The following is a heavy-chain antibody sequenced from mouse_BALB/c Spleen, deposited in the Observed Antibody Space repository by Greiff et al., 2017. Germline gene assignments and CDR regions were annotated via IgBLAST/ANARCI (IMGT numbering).Heavy chain of an antibody. CDR1: GYTFTEYT. CDR2: FYPGSGSI. Sequence: QVQLKQSGAELVKPGASVKLSCKASGYTFTEYTIHWVKQRSGQGLEWIGWFYPGSGSIKYNEKFKDKATLTADKSSSTVYMELSRLTSEDSAVYFCARHEGGYYYGSSPWFAYWGQGTLVTVSA. J-gene: IGHJ3*01. CDR3: ARHEGGYYYGSSPWFAY. V-gene: IGHV1-62-2*01. D-gene: IGHD1-1*01.